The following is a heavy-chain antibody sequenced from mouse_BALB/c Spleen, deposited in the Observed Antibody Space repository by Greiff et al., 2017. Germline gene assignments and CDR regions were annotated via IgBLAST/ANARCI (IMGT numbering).Heavy chain of an antibody. CDR1: GFTFSSFG. CDR3: ARSSIYYGYDGWYFDV. CDR2: ISSGSSTI. Sequence: EVQLVESGGGLVQPGGSRKLSCAASGFTFSSFGMHWVRQAPEKGLEWVAYISSGSSTIYYADTVKGRFTISRDNPKNTLFLQMTSLRSEDTAMYYCARSSIYYGYDGWYFDVWGAGTTVTVSS. D-gene: IGHD2-2*01. V-gene: IGHV5-17*02. J-gene: IGHJ1*01.